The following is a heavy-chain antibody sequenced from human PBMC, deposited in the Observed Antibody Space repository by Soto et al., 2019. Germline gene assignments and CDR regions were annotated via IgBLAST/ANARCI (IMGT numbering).Heavy chain of an antibody. J-gene: IGHJ3*01. CDR2: ISGSGVST. D-gene: IGHD6-19*01. Sequence: GGSLRLSCAASGFTFSSYAMSWVRQAPGKGLEWVSAISGSGVSTYYADSVKGRFTISRDNSRNTLYLQMNSLRAEDTAVYYCAKDTGISGVTAGYGAVDLWGQVTMVTVSS. CDR1: GFTFSSYA. V-gene: IGHV3-23*01. CDR3: AKDTGISGVTAGYGAVDL.